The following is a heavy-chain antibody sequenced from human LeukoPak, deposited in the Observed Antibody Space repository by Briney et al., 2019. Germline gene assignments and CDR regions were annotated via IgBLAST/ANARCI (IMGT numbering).Heavy chain of an antibody. CDR1: GYTFTGYY. CDR3: ASLRYCSSTSCPTA. J-gene: IGHJ5*02. Sequence: ASVKVSCKASGYTFTGYYMHWVRQAPGQGLEWMGLINPNSGGTNYAQKFQGRVTMTRDTSISTAYMELSRLRSDDTAVYYCASLRYCSSTSCPTAWGQGTLVTVSS. CDR2: INPNSGGT. V-gene: IGHV1-2*02. D-gene: IGHD2-2*01.